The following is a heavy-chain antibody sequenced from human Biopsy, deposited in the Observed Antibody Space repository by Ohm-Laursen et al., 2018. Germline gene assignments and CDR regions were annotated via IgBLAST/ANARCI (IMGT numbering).Heavy chain of an antibody. V-gene: IGHV4-59*01. CDR2: ISYTGYT. Sequence: GTLSLTCAVSGGFISTYYWNWIRQPPGKGLEWIGYISYTGYTSYNASLKSRVTISVDTSRNHFSLRLSSLTAADTAVYYCARGSNDFGGLYFPRWGQGTLLTVSS. CDR3: ARGSNDFGGLYFPR. D-gene: IGHD4-23*01. J-gene: IGHJ4*02. CDR1: GGFISTYY.